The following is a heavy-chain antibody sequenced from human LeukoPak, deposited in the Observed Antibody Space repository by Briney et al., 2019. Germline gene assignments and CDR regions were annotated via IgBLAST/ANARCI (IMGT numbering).Heavy chain of an antibody. J-gene: IGHJ6*02. V-gene: IGHV3-23*01. Sequence: PGGSLRLSCAASGFTFSSYAMSWVRQAPGKGLEWVSAISGSGGSTYYADSVKGRFTISRDNSKNTLYLQMNSLRAEDTAVYYCAKGGGYDFWSGPYGMDVWGQGTTVTVSS. D-gene: IGHD3-3*01. CDR3: AKGGGYDFWSGPYGMDV. CDR1: GFTFSSYA. CDR2: ISGSGGST.